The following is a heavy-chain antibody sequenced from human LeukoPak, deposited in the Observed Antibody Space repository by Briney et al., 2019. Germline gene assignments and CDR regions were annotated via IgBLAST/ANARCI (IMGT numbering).Heavy chain of an antibody. CDR3: ARGCSGGSCYESKFDP. J-gene: IGHJ5*02. CDR2: IYYSGST. CDR1: GGSISSYY. D-gene: IGHD2-15*01. V-gene: IGHV4-59*01. Sequence: PSETLSLTCTVSGGSISSYYWSWIRQPPGKGLEWIGYIYYSGSTNYNPSLKSRVTISVDTSKNQFSLRLSSVTAADTAVYYCARGCSGGSCYESKFDPWGQGTLVTVSS.